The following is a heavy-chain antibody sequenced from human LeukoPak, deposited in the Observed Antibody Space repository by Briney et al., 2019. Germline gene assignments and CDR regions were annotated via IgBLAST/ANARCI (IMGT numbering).Heavy chain of an antibody. CDR1: GSSFSSYS. J-gene: IGHJ3*02. CDR3: TRWSERYCSSTSCYAPWELRGDDAFDI. Sequence: KPGGSLRLSCASSGSSFSSYSIRWVRPAPGKGLEWVSFISSSSSYIYYADSVKGRFTISRDDTKNTLYLQMNSLKSEDTAVYYCTRWSERYCSSTSCYAPWELRGDDAFDIWGQGTMVTVSS. D-gene: IGHD2-2*01. V-gene: IGHV3-21*03. CDR2: ISSSSSYI.